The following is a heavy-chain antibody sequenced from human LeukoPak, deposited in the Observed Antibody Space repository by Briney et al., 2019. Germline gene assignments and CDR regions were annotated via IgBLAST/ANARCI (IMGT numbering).Heavy chain of an antibody. Sequence: SETLSLTCTVSGGSISSGGYYWSWIRQHPGKGLEWIGYIYYSGSTYYNPSLKSRVTISVDTSKNQFSLKLSSVTAADTAVYYCARGEWYSSSWYKGDFDYWGQGTLVTVSS. J-gene: IGHJ4*02. CDR2: IYYSGST. V-gene: IGHV4-31*03. D-gene: IGHD6-13*01. CDR1: GGSISSGGYY. CDR3: ARGEWYSSSWYKGDFDY.